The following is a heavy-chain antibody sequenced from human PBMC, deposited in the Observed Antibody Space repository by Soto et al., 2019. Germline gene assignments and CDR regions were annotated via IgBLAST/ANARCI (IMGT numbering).Heavy chain of an antibody. CDR2: ISWDSGRI. CDR3: AKARLWGGDGYNSYYYNAMDV. CDR1: GFTFDGYA. Sequence: GGSLRLSCAASGFTFDGYAMYWVRQGPGKGLEWVSGISWDSGRIGYAESVKGRFTISRDNAKNSLYLQMNSLRPEDTALYYCAKARLWGGDGYNSYYYNAMDVWGQGTTVTVSS. D-gene: IGHD3-16*01. V-gene: IGHV3-9*01. J-gene: IGHJ6*02.